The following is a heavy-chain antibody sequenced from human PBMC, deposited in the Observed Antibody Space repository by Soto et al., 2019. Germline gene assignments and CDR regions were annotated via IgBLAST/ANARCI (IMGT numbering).Heavy chain of an antibody. Sequence: EVQLLESGGGLVQPGGSVRLSCAASGLTFGNYDMSWVRQAPGNGLEWVSAISGDSGRTYYADSVNGRFNISRDISKNMLYLQMNTLRAEDTAVYYFAVKPNCGRACCGVSYLYFDIWGRGTLVTVSS. D-gene: IGHD2-21*02. CDR3: AVKPNCGRACCGVSYLYFDI. J-gene: IGHJ2*01. CDR1: GLTFGNYD. CDR2: ISGDSGRT. V-gene: IGHV3-23*01.